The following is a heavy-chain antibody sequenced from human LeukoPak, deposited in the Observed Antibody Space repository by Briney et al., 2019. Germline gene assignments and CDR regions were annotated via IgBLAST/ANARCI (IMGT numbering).Heavy chain of an antibody. J-gene: IGHJ4*02. CDR1: GYTFTNYW. V-gene: IGHV5-51*01. CDR2: FNPGDSDS. Sequence: GESLKISCKGAGYTFTNYWIGWVRQMPGKGLEWMGIFNPGDSDSRYSPSFQGQVTISADKSINTAYLQWSSLKASDTAMYYCARQGAGVSLDYWGQGTLVTVS. CDR3: ARQGAGVSLDY. D-gene: IGHD2-8*01.